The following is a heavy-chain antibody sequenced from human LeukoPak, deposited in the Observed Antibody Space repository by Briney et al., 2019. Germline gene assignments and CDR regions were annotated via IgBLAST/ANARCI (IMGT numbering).Heavy chain of an antibody. CDR3: ARHLGTAMVSHLGY. D-gene: IGHD5-18*01. V-gene: IGHV5-51*01. CDR2: IHPGDSDT. CDR1: GYSFTTYW. Sequence: GESLKISCKSSGYSFTTYWIAWVRQMPGKGLEWMGFIHPGDSDTRYSPSFQGQVTISADKSISTAYLQWSSLKASDTAMYYCARHLGTAMVSHLGYWGQGTLVTVSS. J-gene: IGHJ4*02.